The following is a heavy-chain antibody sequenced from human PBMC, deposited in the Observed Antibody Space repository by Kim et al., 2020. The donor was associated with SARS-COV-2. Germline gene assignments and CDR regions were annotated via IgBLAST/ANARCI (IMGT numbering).Heavy chain of an antibody. CDR2: IYYSGST. CDR3: ARNIGITMIVVVTGWF. J-gene: IGHJ5*01. Sequence: SETLSLTCTVSGGSISSGGYYWSWIRQPPGKGLEWIGYIYYSGSTYYNPSLKSRVTISVDTSKHQYSLNLSSVTAADTAVYYCARNIGITMIVVVTGWF. D-gene: IGHD3-22*01. CDR1: GGSISSGGYY. V-gene: IGHV4-31*03.